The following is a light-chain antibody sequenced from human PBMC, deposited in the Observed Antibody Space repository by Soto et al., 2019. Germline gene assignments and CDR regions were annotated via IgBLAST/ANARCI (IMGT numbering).Light chain of an antibody. J-gene: IGKJ4*01. CDR3: QHRSNWPLT. V-gene: IGKV3-11*01. CDR2: DAS. Sequence: EIVLTQSPATLSLSPGERATLSCRASQSVSSYLAWYQQKPGQAPRLLIYDASNRATGIPARFSGSGSGTDFTLTISRLEPGDFAVYYCQHRSNWPLTFGGGTKVEIK. CDR1: QSVSSY.